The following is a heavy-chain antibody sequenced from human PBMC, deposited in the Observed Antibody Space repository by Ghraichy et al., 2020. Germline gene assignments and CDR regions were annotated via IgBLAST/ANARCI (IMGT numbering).Heavy chain of an antibody. D-gene: IGHD3-22*01. V-gene: IGHV3-7*03. Sequence: GGSLRLSCVGSGFTFSVYWMAWVRQAPGKGLEWVANIRQDGNKNFYVGSVKGLFTISRDNAKSSLYLHMTSLRVEDTGVYFCAREGGYYYDSTGYYDSWGQGTLVTVS. J-gene: IGHJ4*02. CDR3: AREGGYYYDSTGYYDS. CDR1: GFTFSVYW. CDR2: IRQDGNKN.